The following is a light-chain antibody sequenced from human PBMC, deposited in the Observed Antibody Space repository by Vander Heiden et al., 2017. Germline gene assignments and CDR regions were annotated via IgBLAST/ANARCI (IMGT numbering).Light chain of an antibody. V-gene: IGKV3-15*01. CDR3: QQHHAWPLT. CDR2: AAS. CDR1: QSIGNL. Sequence: IVMTQSPPTLSVSAGERATLSCRASQSIGNLLAWYQQRPGQAPRLLIYAASSRATGIPARFSDSGSGTEFSLTISSLQSEDFAVYYCQQHHAWPLTFGGGTKVEIK. J-gene: IGKJ4*01.